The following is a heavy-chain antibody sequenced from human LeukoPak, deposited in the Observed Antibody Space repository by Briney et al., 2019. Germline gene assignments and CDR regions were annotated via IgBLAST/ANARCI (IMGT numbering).Heavy chain of an antibody. CDR1: GGSISSYY. J-gene: IGHJ3*02. CDR2: IYYSGST. V-gene: IGHV4-59*01. Sequence: SETLSLTCTVSGGSISSYYWSRIRQPPGEGLEWIGYIYYSGSTNYNPSLKSRVTISVDTSKNQFSLKLSSVTAADTAVYYCARVGSSSGDAFDIWGQGTMVTVSS. CDR3: ARVGSSSGDAFDI. D-gene: IGHD3-22*01.